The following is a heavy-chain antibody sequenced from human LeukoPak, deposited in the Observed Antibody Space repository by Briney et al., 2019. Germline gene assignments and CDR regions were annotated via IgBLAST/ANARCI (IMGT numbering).Heavy chain of an antibody. J-gene: IGHJ4*02. CDR3: AKDAHRDPRYFDY. Sequence: GGSLRLSCAASGFTFDDYAMHWVRQAPGKGLEWVSGISWNSGSIGYADSVKGRLTISRDNAKNSLYLQMNSLGAEDTALYYCAKDAHRDPRYFDYWGQGTLVTVSS. V-gene: IGHV3-9*01. CDR2: ISWNSGSI. CDR1: GFTFDDYA.